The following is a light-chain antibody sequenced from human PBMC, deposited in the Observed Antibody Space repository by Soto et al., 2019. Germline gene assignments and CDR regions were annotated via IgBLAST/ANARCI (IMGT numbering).Light chain of an antibody. CDR1: QSVLFSPNNKNY. J-gene: IGKJ1*01. Sequence: DIVMTQSPDSLAVSLGERATINCKSSQSVLFSPNNKNYLAWYQQKPGQPPKLLIYWASTRESGVPDRFSGSGSGTDLTLTISSLQAEDVAVYYCQQYHSAPQTFGQGTKVEIK. CDR3: QQYHSAPQT. CDR2: WAS. V-gene: IGKV4-1*01.